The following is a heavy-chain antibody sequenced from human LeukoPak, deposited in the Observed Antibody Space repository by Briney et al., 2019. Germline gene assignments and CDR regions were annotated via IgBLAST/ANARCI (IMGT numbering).Heavy chain of an antibody. CDR2: ISSSSSYI. Sequence: GGSLRLSCAASGFTFSSYSMNWVRQAPGKGLEWVSSISSSSSYIYYADSVKGRFTISRDNAKNSLYLQMNSLRAEDTAVYYYARDPTRDDGEAMVRGAPYYGMDVWGKGTTVTVSS. CDR1: GFTFSSYS. CDR3: ARDPTRDDGEAMVRGAPYYGMDV. V-gene: IGHV3-21*01. D-gene: IGHD3-10*01. J-gene: IGHJ6*04.